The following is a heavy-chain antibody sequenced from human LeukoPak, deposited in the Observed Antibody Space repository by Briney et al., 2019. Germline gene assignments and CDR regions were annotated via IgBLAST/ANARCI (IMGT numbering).Heavy chain of an antibody. J-gene: IGHJ5*02. V-gene: IGHV4-34*01. D-gene: IGHD2-2*02. CDR3: ARRVVPAAITRLNWFDP. Sequence: SETLSLTCAVYGGSFSGYYWSWIRQPPGKGLEWIGEINHSGSTNYNPSLKSRVTISVDTSKNQFSLKLSSVTAADTAVYYCARRVVPAAITRLNWFDPWGQGTLVTVS. CDR1: GGSFSGYY. CDR2: INHSGST.